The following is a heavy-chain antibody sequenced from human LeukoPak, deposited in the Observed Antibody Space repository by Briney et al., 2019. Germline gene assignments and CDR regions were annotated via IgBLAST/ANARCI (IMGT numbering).Heavy chain of an antibody. D-gene: IGHD6-6*01. CDR1: GGSISSYY. Sequence: AETLSLTCTASGGSISSYYWSWIRQPAGKGLEWIGRIYTGGGANYNPSVKSRVTMSRDTSKNTLSLKLTSVNAADTAVYYCAGGRRIAARQYYYYGMDVGGQGTTVTVSS. CDR2: IYTGGGA. V-gene: IGHV4-4*07. CDR3: AGGRRIAARQYYYYGMDV. J-gene: IGHJ6*02.